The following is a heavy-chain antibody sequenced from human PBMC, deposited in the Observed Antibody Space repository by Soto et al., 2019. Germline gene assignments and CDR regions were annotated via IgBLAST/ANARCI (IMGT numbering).Heavy chain of an antibody. J-gene: IGHJ5*02. Sequence: SETLSRTCSDSGGSISSYYWSWIRQPPGQGLELIGYIYYRGSTNYNPSLKSRVTISLDTSKNQLSLKLSSVTAADTAVYYCAKGVDYYDRSGYSGWFDPWGQGTLVTVSS. CDR1: GGSISSYY. CDR3: AKGVDYYDRSGYSGWFDP. CDR2: IYYRGST. V-gene: IGHV4-59*01. D-gene: IGHD3-22*01.